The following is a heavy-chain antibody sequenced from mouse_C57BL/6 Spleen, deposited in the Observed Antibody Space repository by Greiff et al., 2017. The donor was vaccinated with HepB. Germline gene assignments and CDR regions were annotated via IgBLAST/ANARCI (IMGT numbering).Heavy chain of an antibody. CDR1: GYAFTNYL. D-gene: IGHD1-1*01. V-gene: IGHV1-54*01. Sequence: VQLQQSGAELVRPGTSVKVSCKASGYAFTNYLIEWVKQRPGQGLEWIGVINPGSGGTNYNEKFKGKATLTADKSSSTAYMQLSSLTSEDSAVYFCARNYGTPMDYWGQGTSVTVSS. CDR2: INPGSGGT. CDR3: ARNYGTPMDY. J-gene: IGHJ4*01.